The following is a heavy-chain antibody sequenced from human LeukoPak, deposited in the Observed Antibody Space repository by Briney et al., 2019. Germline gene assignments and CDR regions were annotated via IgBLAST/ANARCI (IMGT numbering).Heavy chain of an antibody. Sequence: GGSLRLSCAASGFSFSSYIMNWVRQAPGKGLEGVSYIRSSSSTIYYADSVKGRFTISRDNAENSLYLQMNSLRAEDTAVYYCARVWGMGIFDTWGQGTLVTVSS. V-gene: IGHV3-48*04. CDR3: ARVWGMGIFDT. D-gene: IGHD3-16*01. J-gene: IGHJ5*02. CDR1: GFSFSSYI. CDR2: IRSSSSTI.